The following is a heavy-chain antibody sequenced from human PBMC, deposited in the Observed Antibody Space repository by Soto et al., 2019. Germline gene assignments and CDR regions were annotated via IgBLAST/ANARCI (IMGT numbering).Heavy chain of an antibody. J-gene: IGHJ4*02. CDR3: ARDLPMRY. CDR1: GFTFSSYA. CDR2: ISGSGGNT. Sequence: EVQLLESGGGLVQPGGSLRLSCVDSGFTFSSYAMIWVRQAPGKGLEWVSGISGSGGNTYYADSVKGRFTISRDNSKNTLYLQMNSLRAEDTALYYCARDLPMRYWGQGTLVTVSS. V-gene: IGHV3-23*01.